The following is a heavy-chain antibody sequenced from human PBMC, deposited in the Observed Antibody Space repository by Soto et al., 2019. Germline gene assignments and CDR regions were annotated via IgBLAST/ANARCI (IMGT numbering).Heavy chain of an antibody. Sequence: QVQLQESGPGLVKPSQTLSLTCTVSGDSISSGGYYWSWIRQHPGKGLEWIGYIYYSGSTYYNLSRKSRVTISVDTSKIQFSRNRSSVTAADPAVYYCARRSEATVTAVDYWGQGTLVTVSS. V-gene: IGHV4-31*03. CDR1: GDSISSGGYY. D-gene: IGHD4-17*01. CDR3: ARRSEATVTAVDY. J-gene: IGHJ4*02. CDR2: IYYSGST.